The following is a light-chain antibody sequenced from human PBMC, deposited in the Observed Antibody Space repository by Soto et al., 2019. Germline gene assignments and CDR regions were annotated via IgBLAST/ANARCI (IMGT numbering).Light chain of an antibody. J-gene: IGKJ4*01. Sequence: DIQMTQSPSSLSASVGDRVTITCQASQDISNYLNWYQQKPGKAPKLLIYDASNLETGVPSRFSGSGSGTDFTFTISSLQPEDIATYYCQHYDNLPPTFGGGTKVESK. V-gene: IGKV1-33*01. CDR1: QDISNY. CDR3: QHYDNLPPT. CDR2: DAS.